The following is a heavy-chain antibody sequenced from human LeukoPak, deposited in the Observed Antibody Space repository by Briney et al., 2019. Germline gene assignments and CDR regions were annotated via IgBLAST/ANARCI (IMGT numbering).Heavy chain of an antibody. J-gene: IGHJ4*02. V-gene: IGHV4-39*01. CDR3: ARLWFGELTIDY. CDR2: IYYSGST. D-gene: IGHD3-10*01. Sequence: NPSETLSLTCTVSGGSISSHYWSWIRQPPGKGLEWIGSIYYSGSTYYNPSLKSRVTISVDTSKNQFSLKLSSVTAADTAVYYCARLWFGELTIDYWGQGTLVTVSS. CDR1: GGSISSHY.